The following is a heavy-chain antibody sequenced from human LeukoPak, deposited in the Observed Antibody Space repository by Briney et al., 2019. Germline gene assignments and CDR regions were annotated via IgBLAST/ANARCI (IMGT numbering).Heavy chain of an antibody. CDR2: ISGSGGST. J-gene: IGHJ4*02. V-gene: IGHV3-23*01. CDR1: GFTFSSYA. D-gene: IGHD3-22*01. CDR3: AKGEPLVGSGNYYFDY. Sequence: GGSLRLSCAASGFTFSSYAMSWVRQAPGKGLEWVSAISGSGGSTYYADSVKGRFTISRDNSKNTLYLQMNSLRAEDTAVYYCAKGEPLVGSGNYYFDYWGQGTLVTVSS.